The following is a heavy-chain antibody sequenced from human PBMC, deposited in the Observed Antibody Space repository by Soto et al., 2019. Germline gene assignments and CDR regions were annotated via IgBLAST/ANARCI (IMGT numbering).Heavy chain of an antibody. CDR3: AIDQRHLQKACEIHHFGY. V-gene: IGHV3-33*01. J-gene: IGHJ4*02. CDR1: GFIFSSHG. CDR2: IRDDGGSK. Sequence: GGSLRLSCEASGFIFSSHGMHWVRQAPGKGLEWVAGIRDDGGSKFYADSVKGRFTISRDNSKNTLYLQMNSLRADDTAVYYCAIDQRHLQKACEIHHFGYWGQGPLVTVPS.